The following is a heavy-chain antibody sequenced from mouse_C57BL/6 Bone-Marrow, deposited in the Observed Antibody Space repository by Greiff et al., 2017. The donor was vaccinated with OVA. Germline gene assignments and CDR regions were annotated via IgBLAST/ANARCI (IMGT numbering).Heavy chain of an antibody. Sequence: EVKVVESGGDLVKPGGSLKLSCAASGFTFSSYGMSWVRQTPDKRLEWVATISSGGSYTYYPDSVKGRFTISRDNAKNTLYLQISSLKSEDTAMYYCARLRPPYAMDYWGQGTSVTVSS. J-gene: IGHJ4*01. V-gene: IGHV5-6*01. CDR1: GFTFSSYG. CDR3: ARLRPPYAMDY. CDR2: ISSGGSYT.